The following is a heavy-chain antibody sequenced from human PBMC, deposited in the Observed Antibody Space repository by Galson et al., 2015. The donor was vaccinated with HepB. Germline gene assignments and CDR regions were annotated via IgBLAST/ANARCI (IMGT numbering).Heavy chain of an antibody. CDR3: AKEDSIFGVVITANAFDI. D-gene: IGHD3-3*01. J-gene: IGHJ3*02. V-gene: IGHV3-23*01. CDR2: ISGSGGST. Sequence: SLRLSCAASGFTFSSYAMSWVRQAPGKGLEWVSAISGSGGSTYYADSVKGRFTISRDNSKNTLYLQMNSLRAEDTAVYYCAKEDSIFGVVITANAFDIWGQGTMVTVSS. CDR1: GFTFSSYA.